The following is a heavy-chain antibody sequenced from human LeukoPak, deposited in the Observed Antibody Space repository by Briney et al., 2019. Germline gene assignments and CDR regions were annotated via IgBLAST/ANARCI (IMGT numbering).Heavy chain of an antibody. D-gene: IGHD2-15*01. CDR1: GFTFSTYA. CDR3: AKSTGWYSGSWYSTY. J-gene: IGHJ4*02. Sequence: GGSLRLSCAASGFTFSTYAMTWVRQAPGKGLEWVSAIGGSGGSTYYADSVKGRFTISRDNSKSMLYLQMNSLRAEDTAVYYCAKSTGWYSGSWYSTYWGQGTLVTVSS. CDR2: IGGSGGST. V-gene: IGHV3-23*01.